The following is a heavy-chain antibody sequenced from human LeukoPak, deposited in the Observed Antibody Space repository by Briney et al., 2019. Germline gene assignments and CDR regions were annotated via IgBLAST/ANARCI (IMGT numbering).Heavy chain of an antibody. D-gene: IGHD5-12*01. J-gene: IGHJ6*02. V-gene: IGHV4-59*01. Sequence: SETLSLTCTVSGGSINYYWSWIRQPPGKGLEWIGYIYYSGSTDYNPSLESRVTISIDTSKNHFSLNLTAVTAADTAIYYCARTGSGRDYYGMDVWGQGTSVTVSS. CDR1: GGSINYY. CDR3: ARTGSGRDYYGMDV. CDR2: IYYSGST.